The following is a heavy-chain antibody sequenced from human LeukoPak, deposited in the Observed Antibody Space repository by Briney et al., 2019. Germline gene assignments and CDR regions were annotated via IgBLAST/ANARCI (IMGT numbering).Heavy chain of an antibody. CDR1: GFTFSSYS. J-gene: IGHJ4*02. V-gene: IGHV3-48*01. Sequence: GSLRLSCAASGFTFSSYSMNWVRQAPGEGLEWVSYIISSSSTVYYADSVRGRFTISRDNAKNSLFLQMNSLRAEDTAVYYCAREMNGYTSSAIGYWGQGTLVTVSS. CDR3: AREMNGYTSSAIGY. D-gene: IGHD6-13*01. CDR2: IISSSSTV.